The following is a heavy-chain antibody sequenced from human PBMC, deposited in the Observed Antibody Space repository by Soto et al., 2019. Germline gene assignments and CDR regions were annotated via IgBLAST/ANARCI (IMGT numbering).Heavy chain of an antibody. J-gene: IGHJ4*02. CDR2: IIPIFGTA. V-gene: IGHV1-69*01. CDR1: GGTFSSYA. Sequence: QVQLVQSGAEVKKPGSSVKVSCKASGGTFSSYAISWVRQAPGQGLEWMGGIIPIFGTANYAQKFQGRVTITADESTSTAYMELSSLRSEDTAVYYCARTEGVQYIVVVTATLFDYWGQGTLVTVSS. CDR3: ARTEGVQYIVVVTATLFDY. D-gene: IGHD2-21*02.